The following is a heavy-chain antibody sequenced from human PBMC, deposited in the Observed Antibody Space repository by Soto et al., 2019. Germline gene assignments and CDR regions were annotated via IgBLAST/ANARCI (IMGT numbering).Heavy chain of an antibody. CDR3: ARFTVTVNYFDY. CDR2: ISSNGGST. V-gene: IGHV3-64*01. Sequence: GGSLRLSCAASGFTFSSYAMHWVRQAPGKGLEYVSAISSNGGSTYYANSVKGRFTISRDNSKNTLYLQMGSLRAEDMAVYYCARFTVTVNYFDYWGQGTLVTVSS. J-gene: IGHJ4*02. D-gene: IGHD4-4*01. CDR1: GFTFSSYA.